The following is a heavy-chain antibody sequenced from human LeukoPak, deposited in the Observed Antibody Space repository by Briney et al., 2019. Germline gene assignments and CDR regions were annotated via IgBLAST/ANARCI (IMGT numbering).Heavy chain of an antibody. CDR1: GGSISSSSYY. V-gene: IGHV4-39*01. Sequence: PSETLSLTCTVSGGSISSSSYYWGWIRQPPGKGLEWMGSIYYSGSTYYNPSLKSRVTISVDTSKNQFSLTLSSVTAADTAVYYCARQPYSSSEPLDYWGQGTLVTVSS. J-gene: IGHJ4*02. D-gene: IGHD6-13*01. CDR2: IYYSGST. CDR3: ARQPYSSSEPLDY.